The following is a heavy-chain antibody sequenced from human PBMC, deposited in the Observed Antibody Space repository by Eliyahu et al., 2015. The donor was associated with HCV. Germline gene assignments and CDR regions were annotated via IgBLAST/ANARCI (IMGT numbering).Heavy chain of an antibody. D-gene: IGHD6-19*01. CDR1: WPPXSXP. J-gene: IGHJ5*02. Sequence: QVQLQESGPGLVKPSXTLSPHLPCPXWPPXSXPWSWTRKPPGKRLEWIGYIHYSGSTNYNPSLKSRVTISLDTSKNQFSLNLTSVTAADTAVYYCASGGGGIAVAGTGGWFDPWGQGTLVAVSS. CDR2: IHYSGST. V-gene: IGHV4-59*01. CDR3: ASGGGGIAVAGTGGWFDP.